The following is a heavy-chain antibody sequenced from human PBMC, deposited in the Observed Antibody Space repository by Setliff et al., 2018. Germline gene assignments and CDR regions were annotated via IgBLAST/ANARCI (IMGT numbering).Heavy chain of an antibody. Sequence: SETLSLTCTVSRGPINSHYWSWIRQPAGKGLEWIGRIYADGSTNYNPSLKSRVTMSIDTSKNQFFLEVRSVTAADTAVYYCARDRGSNNSPEDFDYWGLGTLVTVS. CDR1: RGPINSHY. J-gene: IGHJ4*02. V-gene: IGHV4-4*07. D-gene: IGHD1-20*01. CDR3: ARDRGSNNSPEDFDY. CDR2: IYADGST.